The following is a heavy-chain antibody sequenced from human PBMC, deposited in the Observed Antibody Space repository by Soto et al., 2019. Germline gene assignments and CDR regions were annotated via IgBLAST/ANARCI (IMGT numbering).Heavy chain of an antibody. CDR2: ISYDGSNK. CDR1: GFTFSSYG. Sequence: GGSLRLSCAASGFTFSSYGMHWVRQAPGKGLEWVAVISYDGSNKYYADSAKGRFTISRDNSKNTLYLQMNGLRAEDTAVYYCAKDRRSPFNFDYWGQGTLVTVSS. D-gene: IGHD1-26*01. J-gene: IGHJ4*02. V-gene: IGHV3-30*18. CDR3: AKDRRSPFNFDY.